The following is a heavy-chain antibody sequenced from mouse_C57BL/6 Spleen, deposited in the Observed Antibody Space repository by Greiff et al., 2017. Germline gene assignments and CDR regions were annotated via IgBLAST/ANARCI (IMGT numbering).Heavy chain of an antibody. Sequence: VQLQQSGAELVRPGASVKLSCTASGFNIKDDYMHWVKQRPEQGLEWIGWLDPENGDTEYASKFQGKATITADTSSNTAYLQLSSLTSEDTAVYYCTTDYYGSSQNYYAMDYWVQGTSVTVSS. D-gene: IGHD1-1*01. CDR1: GFNIKDDY. CDR2: LDPENGDT. J-gene: IGHJ4*01. V-gene: IGHV14-4*01. CDR3: TTDYYGSSQNYYAMDY.